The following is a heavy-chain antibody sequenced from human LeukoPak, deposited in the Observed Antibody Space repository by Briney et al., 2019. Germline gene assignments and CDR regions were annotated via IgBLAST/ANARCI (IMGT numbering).Heavy chain of an antibody. CDR2: FSATDGSA. CDR1: GFTVSSYG. CDR3: AKARIASAGTGAFDV. Sequence: GGSLRLSCAAPGFTVSSYGMTWVRQAPGKGLEWVSAFSATDGSAQYAESVKGRFTISRDNSKNSLYLQMNSLRDEDTAVYYCAKARIASAGTGAFDVWGQGTMVTVSS. D-gene: IGHD6-13*01. J-gene: IGHJ3*01. V-gene: IGHV3-23*01.